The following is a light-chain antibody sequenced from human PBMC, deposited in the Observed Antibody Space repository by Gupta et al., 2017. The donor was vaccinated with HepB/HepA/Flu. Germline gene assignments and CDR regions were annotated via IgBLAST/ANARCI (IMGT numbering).Light chain of an antibody. V-gene: IGLV2-14*03. CDR1: SSDVYNSNY. CDR2: DVS. Sequence: QSVLTPPASVSGSPGQSITISCTGTSSDVYNSNYVSWYQHHPGKGPKLIIYDVSNRPSGVSTRFSGSRSGNTASLTISGLQGEDEADYYCGSYTITTTSFIFGTGTKVTVL. CDR3: GSYTITTTSFI. J-gene: IGLJ1*01.